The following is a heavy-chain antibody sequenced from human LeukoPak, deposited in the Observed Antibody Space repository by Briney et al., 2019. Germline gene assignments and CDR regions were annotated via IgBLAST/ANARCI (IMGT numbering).Heavy chain of an antibody. D-gene: IGHD1-14*01. CDR3: AREFRKPSAGD. J-gene: IGHJ4*02. CDR2: KSDGSGT. Sequence: PGGSLRLSCAASGFTFSSYSMNWVRQAPGKGLVWVSRKSDGSGTTYADSVKGRFTISRDNAKNTLYLQMNSLRAEDTAVYFCAREFRKPSAGDWGQGTLVTVSS. V-gene: IGHV3-74*01. CDR1: GFTFSSYS.